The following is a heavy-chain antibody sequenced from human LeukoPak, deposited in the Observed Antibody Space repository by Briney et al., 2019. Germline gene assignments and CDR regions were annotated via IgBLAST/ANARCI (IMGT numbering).Heavy chain of an antibody. CDR2: ISHDGSTK. CDR1: GFIFSNYV. CDR3: AKEPTSYSSGWYFHH. D-gene: IGHD6-25*01. Sequence: PGRSLRLSGAASGFIFSNYVMHWVRQAPGKGLEWVAVISHDGSTKFYADSVKGRFTISRDNSKNTLDLQMFSLRAEDTAVYYCAKEPTSYSSGWYFHHWGQGTLVTVSS. J-gene: IGHJ1*01. V-gene: IGHV3-30*18.